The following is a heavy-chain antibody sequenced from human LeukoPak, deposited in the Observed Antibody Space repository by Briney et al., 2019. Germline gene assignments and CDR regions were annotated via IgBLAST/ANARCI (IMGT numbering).Heavy chain of an antibody. Sequence: SVKVSCKASGGTFSSYAISWVRQAPGQGLEWMGGIIPIFGTANYAQKFQGRVTITADESTSTAYMELSSLRSEDTAVYYCARVIAALPGYYYGMDVWGQGITVTVSS. J-gene: IGHJ6*02. CDR3: ARVIAALPGYYYGMDV. D-gene: IGHD6-6*01. CDR1: GGTFSSYA. V-gene: IGHV1-69*13. CDR2: IIPIFGTA.